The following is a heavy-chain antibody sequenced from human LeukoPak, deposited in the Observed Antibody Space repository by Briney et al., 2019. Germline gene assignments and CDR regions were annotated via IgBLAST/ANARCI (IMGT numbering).Heavy chain of an antibody. V-gene: IGHV1-3*03. CDR2: INPGNGNT. CDR3: ARDRYCINGLCPGEFDY. Sequence: ASVTVSCKAIGYTFTTYAIHWVRQAPGQRLEWMGWINPGNGNTRYSEEFQGRLTITRDTSATTVYMELSSLRSEDMAVYYCARDRYCINGLCPGEFDYWGQGILVTVSS. CDR1: GYTFTTYA. D-gene: IGHD2-8*01. J-gene: IGHJ4*02.